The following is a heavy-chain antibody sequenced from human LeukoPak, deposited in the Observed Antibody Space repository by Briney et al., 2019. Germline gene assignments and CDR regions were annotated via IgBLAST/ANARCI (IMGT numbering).Heavy chain of an antibody. J-gene: IGHJ4*02. CDR1: GGSISSYY. D-gene: IGHD5-18*01. Sequence: SETLSLTCTVSGGSISSYYWSWIRQPPGKGLEWIGCIYYSGSTNYNPSLKSRVTISVDTSKNQFSLKLSSVTAADTAVYYCARGRFAAMAGKYDYWGQGTLVTVSS. V-gene: IGHV4-59*12. CDR2: IYYSGST. CDR3: ARGRFAAMAGKYDY.